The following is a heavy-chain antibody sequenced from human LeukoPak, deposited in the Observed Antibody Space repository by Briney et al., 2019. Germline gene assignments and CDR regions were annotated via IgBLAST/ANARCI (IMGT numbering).Heavy chain of an antibody. CDR2: ISSSGSTI. D-gene: IGHD3-10*01. CDR3: ARDGGYYGSRRYYYYYYMDV. Sequence: PGGSLRLSCAASGFTFSSYEMNWVRQAPGKGLEWVSYISSSGSTIYYADSVKGRFTISRDNAKNSLYLQMNSLRAEDTAVYYCARDGGYYGSRRYYYYYYMDVWGKGTTVTVSS. J-gene: IGHJ6*03. V-gene: IGHV3-48*03. CDR1: GFTFSSYE.